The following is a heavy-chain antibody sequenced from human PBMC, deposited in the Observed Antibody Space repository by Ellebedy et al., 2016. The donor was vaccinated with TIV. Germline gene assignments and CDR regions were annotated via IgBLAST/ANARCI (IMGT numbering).Heavy chain of an antibody. J-gene: IGHJ4*02. V-gene: IGHV3-13*01. Sequence: PGGSLRLSCAASGFTFRSYDMHWVRQATGKGLEWVSAIGTAGDTYYPGSVKGRFTISRENAKNPLYLQMNSLRAEDTAVYYCARVRFGDTAVDYWGQGTLVTASS. CDR1: GFTFRSYD. D-gene: IGHD5-18*01. CDR3: ARVRFGDTAVDY. CDR2: IGTAGDT.